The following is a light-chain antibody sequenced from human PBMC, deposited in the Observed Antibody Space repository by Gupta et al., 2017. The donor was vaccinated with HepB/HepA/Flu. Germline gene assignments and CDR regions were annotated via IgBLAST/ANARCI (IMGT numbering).Light chain of an antibody. CDR1: SSDFGSHNS. V-gene: IGLV2-14*03. J-gene: IGLJ1*01. CDR3: CSYADSYTYV. CDR2: DVS. Sequence: QSALLQPASWPGSLGQSITISCPGTSSDFGSHNSVSWYQQHPGKAPKFLIYDVSNRPTGVSYRFSGSKSGNTASLTVSGLQAEDEAYYYCCSYADSYTYVFGTGTKVTVL.